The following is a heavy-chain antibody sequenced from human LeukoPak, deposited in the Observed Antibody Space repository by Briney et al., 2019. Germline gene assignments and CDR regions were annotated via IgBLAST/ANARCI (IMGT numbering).Heavy chain of an antibody. D-gene: IGHD3-22*01. J-gene: IGHJ4*02. CDR2: ISSSSTYI. CDR3: ARDVGVYDSSGYYYFDY. V-gene: IGHV3-21*01. Sequence: GGSLRLSCAASGFTFSAYSMNWVRQAPGKGLEWVSSISSSSTYIYYADSVKGRFTISRDNAKNSLCLQMNSLRAEDTAVYYCARDVGVYDSSGYYYFDYWGQGTLVTVSS. CDR1: GFTFSAYS.